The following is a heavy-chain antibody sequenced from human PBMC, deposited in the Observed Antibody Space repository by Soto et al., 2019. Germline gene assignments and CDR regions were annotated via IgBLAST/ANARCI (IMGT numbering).Heavy chain of an antibody. CDR3: ARDVNVVVIAILPDY. V-gene: IGHV3-21*01. D-gene: IGHD2-21*01. CDR2: ISSSSSYI. J-gene: IGHJ4*02. Sequence: GGSLSLSCAASGFTFSSYSMNWIRPAPGKGLEWVSSISSSSSYIYYADSVKGRFTISRDNAKNSLYLQMNSLRAEDTAVYYCARDVNVVVIAILPDYWGQGTLVTGSS. CDR1: GFTFSSYS.